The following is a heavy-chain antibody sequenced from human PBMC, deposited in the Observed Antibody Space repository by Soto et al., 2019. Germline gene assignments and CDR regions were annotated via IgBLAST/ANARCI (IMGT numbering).Heavy chain of an antibody. CDR3: ARESLGAKGADH. J-gene: IGHJ4*02. CDR1: GDTFNSYV. D-gene: IGHD3-16*01. CDR2: IIPIIGVT. V-gene: IGHV1-69*17. Sequence: QVQLVQSGAEVKRPGSSVKVSCESSGDTFNSYVISWVRQAPGQGLEWMGGIIPIIGVTHYAQKFQGRVTISALSSTGTAYMELTNPGFEDTALYYCARESLGAKGADHWGQGTLVTASS.